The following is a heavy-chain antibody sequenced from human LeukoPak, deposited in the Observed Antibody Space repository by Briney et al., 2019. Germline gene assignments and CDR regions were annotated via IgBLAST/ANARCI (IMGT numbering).Heavy chain of an antibody. D-gene: IGHD2-15*01. CDR2: IYYSGST. J-gene: IGHJ5*02. Sequence: SQTLSLTCTVSGGSISSGDYYWSWIRQPPGKGLEWIGYIYYSGSTYYNPSLKSRVTISVDTSKNQFSLKLSSVTAADTAVYYCARVGPYCSGGSCYYSWLDPWGQGTLVTVSS. V-gene: IGHV4-30-4*01. CDR3: ARVGPYCSGGSCYYSWLDP. CDR1: GGSISSGDYY.